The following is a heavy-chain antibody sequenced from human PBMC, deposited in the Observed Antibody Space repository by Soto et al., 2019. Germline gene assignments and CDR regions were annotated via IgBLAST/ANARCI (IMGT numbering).Heavy chain of an antibody. V-gene: IGHV3-7*01. Sequence: EGHLVESGGGLVQPGGSLRLSCAASQLTFSPYYMSWVRQAPGKGLEWVAHIKEAGSEKFYVDSVKGRFTISRDNTHNSLFLQMNNLRVEDTAVYYCARSQWSASELWGQGTMVAVSS. CDR2: IKEAGSEK. D-gene: IGHD3-3*01. CDR1: QLTFSPYY. J-gene: IGHJ3*01. CDR3: ARSQWSASEL.